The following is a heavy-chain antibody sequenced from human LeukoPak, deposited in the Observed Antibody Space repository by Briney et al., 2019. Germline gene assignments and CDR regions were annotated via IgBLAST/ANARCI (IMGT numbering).Heavy chain of an antibody. D-gene: IGHD3-22*01. CDR1: SGSFSTEY. CDR2: IYYSGST. J-gene: IGHJ3*02. Sequence: SETLSLTCTVSSGSFSTEYWSWIRQPPGKVLEWIGYIYYSGSTNYNPSLKSQVTMSVDRSKKQISLNLRSVTAADTAVYYCARAHESSGEGAFDIWGQGTLVTVSS. V-gene: IGHV4-59*13. CDR3: ARAHESSGEGAFDI.